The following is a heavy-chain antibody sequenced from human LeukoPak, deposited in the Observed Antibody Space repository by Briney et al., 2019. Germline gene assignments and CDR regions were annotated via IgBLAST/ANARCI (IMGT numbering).Heavy chain of an antibody. CDR2: TYTDVNT. D-gene: IGHD6-13*01. CDR1: GFTVSSSY. Sequence: GGSLRLSCAASGFTVSSSYMSWVRQAPGKGLEWVSITYTDVNTNYADSVKGRFTISRDNSQNTLSLQMSSLRAEDTAVYYCARKNGLLNAAFDILGQGTVVTGSS. V-gene: IGHV3-53*01. CDR3: ARKNGLLNAAFDI. J-gene: IGHJ3*02.